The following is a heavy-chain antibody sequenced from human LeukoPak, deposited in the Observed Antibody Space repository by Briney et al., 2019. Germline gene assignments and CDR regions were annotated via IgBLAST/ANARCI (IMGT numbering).Heavy chain of an antibody. CDR3: ARMGPRDGYNLYY. Sequence: GASVKVSCKVSGYTLTELSMHWVRQAPGQGLEWMGIINPSGGSTSYAQKFQGRVTMTRDTSTSTVYMELSSLRSEDTAVYYCARMGPRDGYNLYYWGQGTLVTVSS. V-gene: IGHV1-46*01. CDR1: GYTLTELS. D-gene: IGHD5-24*01. CDR2: INPSGGST. J-gene: IGHJ4*02.